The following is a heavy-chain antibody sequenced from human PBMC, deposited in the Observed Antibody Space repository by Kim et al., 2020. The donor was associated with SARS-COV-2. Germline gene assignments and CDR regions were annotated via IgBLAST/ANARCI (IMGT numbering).Heavy chain of an antibody. CDR1: GFTFSSYA. D-gene: IGHD6-19*01. J-gene: IGHJ4*02. CDR3: ARVSSGSSYYFDY. Sequence: GGSLRLSCAASGFTFSSYAMHWVRQAPGKGLEWVAVISYDGSNKYYADSVKGRFTISRDNSKNTLYLQMNSLRAEDTAVYYCARVSSGSSYYFDYWGQGTLVTVSS. V-gene: IGHV3-30*04. CDR2: ISYDGSNK.